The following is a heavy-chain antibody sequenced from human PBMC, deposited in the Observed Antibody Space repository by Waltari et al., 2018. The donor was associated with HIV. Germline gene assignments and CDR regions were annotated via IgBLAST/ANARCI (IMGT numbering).Heavy chain of an antibody. J-gene: IGHJ6*02. CDR1: GGSISSYY. V-gene: IGHV4-59*01. Sequence: QVQLQESGPGLVKPSETLSLTCTVSGGSISSYYWSWIRQHQGKGLEWIGYIYYSGSTNYNPSLKSLVTISVDTSKNQFSLKLSSLTAADTAVYYCARVSYDILTGFYYYYGMDVWGQGTTVTVSS. CDR2: IYYSGST. CDR3: ARVSYDILTGFYYYYGMDV. D-gene: IGHD3-9*01.